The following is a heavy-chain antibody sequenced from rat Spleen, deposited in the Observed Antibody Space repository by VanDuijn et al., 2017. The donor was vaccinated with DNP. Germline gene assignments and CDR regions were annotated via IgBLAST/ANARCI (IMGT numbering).Heavy chain of an antibody. CDR3: ARHRTIMPYYYAMDA. CDR1: GYSITSNY. V-gene: IGHV3-1*01. CDR2: ISYSGST. Sequence: EVQLQESGPGLVKPSQSLSLTCSVTGYSITSNYWGWIRKFPGNKMEWIGHISYSGSTNYNPSLKSRISITRDTSKNQFFLQLNSVTTEDTATYYCARHRTIMPYYYAMDAWGQGVMVTVSS. J-gene: IGHJ2*01. D-gene: IGHD1-12*01.